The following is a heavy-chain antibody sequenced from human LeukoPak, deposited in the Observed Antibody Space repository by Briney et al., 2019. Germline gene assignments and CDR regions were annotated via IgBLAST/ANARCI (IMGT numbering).Heavy chain of an antibody. CDR3: TRVSYADGGYFDY. CDR2: ISRSGNYT. V-gene: IGHV3-21*01. Sequence: GGSLRLSCAASGFTFTSYYMNWVRQAPGKGLEWVSSISRSGNYTYHADSLKGRFTIPRDNAKNSLYLQMNSLRAEDTAVYYCTRVSYADGGYFDYWGQGTLVTVSS. CDR1: GFTFTSYY. D-gene: IGHD3-16*01. J-gene: IGHJ4*02.